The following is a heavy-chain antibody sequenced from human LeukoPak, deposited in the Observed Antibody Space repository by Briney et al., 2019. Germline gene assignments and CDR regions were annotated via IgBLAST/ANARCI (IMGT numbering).Heavy chain of an antibody. CDR3: ARNPTLQRSGGNTWFDP. J-gene: IGHJ5*02. V-gene: IGHV1-69*04. D-gene: IGHD3-10*01. Sequence: GASVKVSCKASGGTFSSNAISWVRQAPGQGLEWMGRVIPMLDLPNYAQKFQGRVTLTADKSTSTAYMELSSLRSDDTAVYYCARNPTLQRSGGNTWFDPWGQGTLVTVSS. CDR2: VIPMLDLP. CDR1: GGTFSSNA.